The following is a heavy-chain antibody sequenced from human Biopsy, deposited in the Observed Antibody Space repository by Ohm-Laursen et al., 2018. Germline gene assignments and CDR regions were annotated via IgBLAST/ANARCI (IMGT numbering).Heavy chain of an antibody. Sequence: SDTLSLTWAVYGESFNGYYWSWIRQSPGKGLEWIGSISDTGSTNYSPSLRGRVTISVDTSKKQFSLKVSSVTPADTAVFFCARLYRLDDYWNDDPPDAFDVWGQGTMVTVSS. CDR1: GESFNGYY. CDR2: ISDTGST. V-gene: IGHV4-59*07. J-gene: IGHJ3*01. D-gene: IGHD3-3*01. CDR3: ARLYRLDDYWNDDPPDAFDV.